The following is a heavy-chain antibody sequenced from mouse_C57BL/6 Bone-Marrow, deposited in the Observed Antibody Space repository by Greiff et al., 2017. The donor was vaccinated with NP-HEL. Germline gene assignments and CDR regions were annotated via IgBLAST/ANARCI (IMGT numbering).Heavy chain of an antibody. CDR3: ARDGNWRAMDD. CDR2: INPGSGGT. J-gene: IGHJ4*01. Sequence: VQLQQSGAELVRPGTSVKVSCKASGYAFTNYLIEWVKQRPGQGLEWIGVINPGSGGTNYNEKFKGKATLTADKSSSTAYMQLSSLTSEDSAVYVCARDGNWRAMDDWGQGTSVTVST. CDR1: GYAFTNYL. V-gene: IGHV1-54*01. D-gene: IGHD2-1*01.